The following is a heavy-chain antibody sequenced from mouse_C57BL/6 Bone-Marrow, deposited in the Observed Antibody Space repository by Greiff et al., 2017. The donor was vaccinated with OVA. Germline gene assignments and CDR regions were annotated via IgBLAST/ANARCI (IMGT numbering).Heavy chain of an antibody. V-gene: IGHV7-3*01. J-gene: IGHJ2*01. CDR3: ARYKLGPLFDY. CDR1: GFTFTDYY. CDR2: IRNKANGYTT. Sequence: EVQLQQSGGGLVQPGGSLSLSCAASGFTFTDYYMSWVRQPPGKALEWLGFIRNKANGYTTEYSASVKGRFTISRDNSQSILYLQMNALRAEDSATYYCARYKLGPLFDYWGQGTTLTVSS. D-gene: IGHD4-1*01.